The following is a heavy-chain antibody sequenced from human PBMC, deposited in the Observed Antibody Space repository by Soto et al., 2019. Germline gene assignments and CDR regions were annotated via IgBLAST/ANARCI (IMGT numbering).Heavy chain of an antibody. CDR3: ARGRAVVVAATPPSAY. D-gene: IGHD2-15*01. J-gene: IGHJ4*02. CDR2: NNAGNGNT. Sequence: QVQLVQSGAEVKKPGASVKVSCKASGYTFTSYAMHWVRQAPGQRLEWMGWNNAGNGNTKYSQKFQGRVTITRDTSASTAYMELSSLRSEDTAVYYCARGRAVVVAATPPSAYWGQGTLVTVSS. V-gene: IGHV1-3*01. CDR1: GYTFTSYA.